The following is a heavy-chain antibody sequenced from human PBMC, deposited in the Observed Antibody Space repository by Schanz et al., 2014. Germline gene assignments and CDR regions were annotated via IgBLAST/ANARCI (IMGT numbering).Heavy chain of an antibody. CDR2: INTGSNYI. J-gene: IGHJ5*02. Sequence: VQLVESGGGLVQPGGSLRLSCAASGFSFSDYYMSWIRQAPGKGLEWISFINTGSNYINYADSVKGRFTISSDSSKNTLYLQMSSLRADDTAVYYCAKAADWPVTRFDPWGQGTLVTVSS. CDR3: AKAADWPVTRFDP. V-gene: IGHV3-11*05. CDR1: GFSFSDYY. D-gene: IGHD3-9*01.